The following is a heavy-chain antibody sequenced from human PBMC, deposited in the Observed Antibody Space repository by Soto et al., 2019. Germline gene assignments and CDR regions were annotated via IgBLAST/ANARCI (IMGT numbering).Heavy chain of an antibody. Sequence: SETLSPTCAVSGGSISSSNWWSCVRQPPAKGLEWIGEIYHSGSTNYNPSLKSRVTISVDKSKNQFSLKLSSVTAADTAVYYCAREGIAAAGTGGWFDPWGQGTLVTVSS. D-gene: IGHD6-13*01. CDR1: GGSISSSNW. V-gene: IGHV4-4*02. CDR3: AREGIAAAGTGGWFDP. J-gene: IGHJ5*02. CDR2: IYHSGST.